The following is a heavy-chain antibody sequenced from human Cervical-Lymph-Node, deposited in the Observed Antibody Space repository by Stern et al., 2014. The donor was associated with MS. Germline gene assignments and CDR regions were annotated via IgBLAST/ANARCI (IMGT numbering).Heavy chain of an antibody. CDR2: ISSSSSPI. CDR1: GFTFSNYN. Sequence: EVQLVESGGGLVQPGGSLILSCAASGFTFSNYNMVWVRQAPGMRLEGVSYISSSSSPIYYAGSVKGRFTISRDNAAKSLYLHMKSLRDDDTAVYYCVRGVGARPDYFDSWGQGTLVTVSS. D-gene: IGHD6-6*01. V-gene: IGHV3-48*02. CDR3: VRGVGARPDYFDS. J-gene: IGHJ4*02.